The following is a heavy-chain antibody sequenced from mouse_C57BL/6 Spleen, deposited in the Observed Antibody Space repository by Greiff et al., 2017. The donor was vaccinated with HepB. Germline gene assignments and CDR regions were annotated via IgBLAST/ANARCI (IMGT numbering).Heavy chain of an antibody. CDR1: GYSITSGYY. CDR3: ARGGDAAMDY. Sequence: EVKLMESGPGLVKPSQSLSLTCSVTGYSITSGYYWNWIRQFPGNKLEWMGYISYDGSNNYNPSLKNRISITRDTSKNQFFLKLNSVTTEDTATYYCARGGDAAMDYWGQGTSVTVSS. CDR2: ISYDGSN. V-gene: IGHV3-6*01. J-gene: IGHJ4*01.